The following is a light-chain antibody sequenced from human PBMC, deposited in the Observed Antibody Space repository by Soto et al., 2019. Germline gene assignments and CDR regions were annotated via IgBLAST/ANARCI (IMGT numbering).Light chain of an antibody. V-gene: IGKV3-20*01. CDR2: GAS. CDR1: QSVSNSN. Sequence: EIVLTQSPGTLSLSPGERATLSCRASQSVSNSNLAWFQQKPGQAPRLLIHGASSRATGTPDRFSGSESGTDFTLTISILEPEDFAVYYCQQYGSSPYTFGQGTKLQIK. CDR3: QQYGSSPYT. J-gene: IGKJ2*01.